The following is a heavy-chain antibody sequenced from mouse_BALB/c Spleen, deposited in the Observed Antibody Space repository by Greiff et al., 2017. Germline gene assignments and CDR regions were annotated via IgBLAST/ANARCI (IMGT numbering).Heavy chain of an antibody. V-gene: IGHV1-4*02. Sequence: QVQLQQSAAELARPGASVKMSCKASGYTFTSYTMHWVKQRPGQGLEWIGYINPSSGYTEYNQKFKDKTTLTADKSSSTAYMQLSSLTSEDSAVYYCARWNTTVGPFDYWGQGTTLTVSS. J-gene: IGHJ2*01. CDR3: ARWNTTVGPFDY. D-gene: IGHD1-1*01. CDR2: INPSSGYT. CDR1: GYTFTSYT.